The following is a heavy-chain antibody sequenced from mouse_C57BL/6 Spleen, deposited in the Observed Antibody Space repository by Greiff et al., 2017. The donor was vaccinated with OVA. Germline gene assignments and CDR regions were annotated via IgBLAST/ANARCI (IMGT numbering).Heavy chain of an antibody. J-gene: IGHJ4*01. D-gene: IGHD1-1*01. Sequence: ESGPGLVKPSQSLSLTCSVTGYSITSGYYWNWIRQFPGNKLEWMGYISYDGSNNYNPSLKNRISITRDTSKNQFFLKLNSVTTEDTATYYCARSTVVAREQTGYAMDYWGQGTSVTVSS. V-gene: IGHV3-6*01. CDR3: ARSTVVAREQTGYAMDY. CDR1: GYSITSGYY. CDR2: ISYDGSN.